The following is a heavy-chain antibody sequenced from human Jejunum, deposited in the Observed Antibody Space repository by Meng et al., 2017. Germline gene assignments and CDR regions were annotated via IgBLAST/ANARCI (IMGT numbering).Heavy chain of an antibody. J-gene: IGHJ5*02. D-gene: IGHD2-15*01. Sequence: QVQLVQSGAEVKKPGDSVKVSCRTSGYTFTTYYLNWVRQASGQGFEWMGWMHPSSGDTDYAQKFQGRVSMTRDTSINTAYLELYGLRSEDTAVYYCARGSTRMDDAWGQGTLVTVSS. CDR1: GYTFTTYY. CDR2: MHPSSGDT. CDR3: ARGSTRMDDA. V-gene: IGHV1-8*01.